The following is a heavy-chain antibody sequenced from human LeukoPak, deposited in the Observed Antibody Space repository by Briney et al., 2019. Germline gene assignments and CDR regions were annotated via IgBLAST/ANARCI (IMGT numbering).Heavy chain of an antibody. D-gene: IGHD3-22*01. CDR2: IYPCDSDT. Sequence: GESLQISCKASGYSFTSYWIGGVRQMPGKGLERMGIIYPCDSDTRYSPSFQGQVTISADKSISTAYLQWSRLKASDTAMYYCARERSSGYYTEDAFDIWGQGTMVTVSS. V-gene: IGHV5-51*01. CDR1: GYSFTSYW. CDR3: ARERSSGYYTEDAFDI. J-gene: IGHJ3*02.